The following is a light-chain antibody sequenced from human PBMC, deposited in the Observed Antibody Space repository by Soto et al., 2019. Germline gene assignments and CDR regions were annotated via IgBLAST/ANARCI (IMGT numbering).Light chain of an antibody. J-gene: IGKJ1*01. Sequence: MRLTQCPSNLSGSVGDRVTITCRASQTLXSWFAWYQQKPGKAPKLLXDKASTLTSGCPSRLSGSGSGTEFTLPISSLQPDDCATYYCQHYNMYPEAFGQGTKVDIK. CDR3: QHYNMYPEA. V-gene: IGKV1-5*03. CDR1: QTLXSW. CDR2: KAS.